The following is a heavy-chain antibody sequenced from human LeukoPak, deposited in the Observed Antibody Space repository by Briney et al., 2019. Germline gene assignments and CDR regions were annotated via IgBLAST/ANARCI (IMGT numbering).Heavy chain of an antibody. D-gene: IGHD6-25*01. Sequence: GGSLRLSCAASGFTFSTYWMHWVRQAPGKGLVWVSGIRGDGSSTIYADSVKGRFTISRDNARNTLYLQVNRLRAEDTAVYYCARDSSGWGFDYWGQGSLVTVSS. J-gene: IGHJ4*02. V-gene: IGHV3-74*01. CDR1: GFTFSTYW. CDR2: IRGDGSST. CDR3: ARDSSGWGFDY.